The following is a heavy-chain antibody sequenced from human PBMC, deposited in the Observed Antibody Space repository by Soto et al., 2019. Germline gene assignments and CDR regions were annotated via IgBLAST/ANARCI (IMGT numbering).Heavy chain of an antibody. Sequence: ASVKVSCKASGYTFTSYGISWVRQAPGQGLEWMGWISAYNGNTNYAQKLQGRVTMTTDTSTSTAYMELRSLGSDDTAVYYCAMSSSSWTENWFDPWGQGTLVTVSS. J-gene: IGHJ5*02. CDR3: AMSSSSWTENWFDP. CDR1: GYTFTSYG. CDR2: ISAYNGNT. V-gene: IGHV1-18*01. D-gene: IGHD6-13*01.